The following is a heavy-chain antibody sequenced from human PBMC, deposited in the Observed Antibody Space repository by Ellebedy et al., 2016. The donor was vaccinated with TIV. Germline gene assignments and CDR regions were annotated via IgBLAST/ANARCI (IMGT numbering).Heavy chain of an antibody. J-gene: IGHJ5*02. V-gene: IGHV4-39*01. Sequence: MPSETLSLTCTVSGGSISSSSYYWGWIRQPPGKGLEWIGSIYYSGSTYYNPSLKSRVTISVDTSKNQFSLKLSSVTAADTAVYYCARHLHIVVVGNWFDPWGQGTLVTVSS. CDR2: IYYSGST. CDR3: ARHLHIVVVGNWFDP. D-gene: IGHD2-21*01. CDR1: GGSISSSSYY.